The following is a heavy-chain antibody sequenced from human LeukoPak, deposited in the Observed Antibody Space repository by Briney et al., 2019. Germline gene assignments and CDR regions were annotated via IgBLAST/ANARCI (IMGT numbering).Heavy chain of an antibody. CDR2: IWYDGSNK. CDR1: GFTFSSYG. J-gene: IGHJ2*01. Sequence: GGSLRLSCAASGFTFSSYGMHWVRQAPGKGLEWVAVIWYDGSNKYYADSVKGRFTISRDNSKNTLYLQMNSLRAEDTAVYYCARDLLLELGYFDLWGRGTLVTVSS. CDR3: ARDLLLELGYFDL. D-gene: IGHD1-7*01. V-gene: IGHV3-33*01.